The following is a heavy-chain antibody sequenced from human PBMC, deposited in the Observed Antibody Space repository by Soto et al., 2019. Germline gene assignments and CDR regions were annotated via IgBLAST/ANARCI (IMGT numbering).Heavy chain of an antibody. CDR3: ASEYCSGGRCYYYGMDV. CDR1: GFTFSSYG. Sequence: QVQLVESGGGVVQPGRSLRLSCAASGFTFSSYGMHWVRQAPGKGLVWVAVIWYDGSKKYYADSVKGRFTISRDNSKNTLYLQMNSLRAEDTAVYYCASEYCSGGRCYYYGMDVWGQGTTVTVSS. CDR2: IWYDGSKK. D-gene: IGHD2-15*01. J-gene: IGHJ6*02. V-gene: IGHV3-33*01.